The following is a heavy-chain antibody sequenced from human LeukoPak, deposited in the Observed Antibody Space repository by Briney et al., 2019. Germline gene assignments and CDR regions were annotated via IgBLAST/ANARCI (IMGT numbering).Heavy chain of an antibody. J-gene: IGHJ4*02. D-gene: IGHD6-13*01. Sequence: GGSLRLSCAASGFTFSSYSMNWVRQAPGKGLEWVSSISSSSSYIYYADSVKGRFTISRDNAKNSLYLQMNSLRAEDTAVHYCARGTRPYSSSWYGFDYWGQGTLVTVSS. CDR1: GFTFSSYS. CDR3: ARGTRPYSSSWYGFDY. V-gene: IGHV3-21*01. CDR2: ISSSSSYI.